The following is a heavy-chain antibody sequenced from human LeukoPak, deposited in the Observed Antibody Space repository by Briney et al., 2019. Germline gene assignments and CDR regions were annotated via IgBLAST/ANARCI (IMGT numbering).Heavy chain of an antibody. CDR2: INWNGGST. J-gene: IGHJ6*03. Sequence: GGSLRLSCAASGFTFDDYGMSWVRQAPGKGLEWVSGINWNGGSTGYADSVKGRFTISRDNAKNSLYLQMNSLRAEDTALYYCARDGRIAAAHDYYYYYMDVWGKGTTVTASS. CDR3: ARDGRIAAAHDYYYYYMDV. CDR1: GFTFDDYG. D-gene: IGHD6-13*01. V-gene: IGHV3-20*04.